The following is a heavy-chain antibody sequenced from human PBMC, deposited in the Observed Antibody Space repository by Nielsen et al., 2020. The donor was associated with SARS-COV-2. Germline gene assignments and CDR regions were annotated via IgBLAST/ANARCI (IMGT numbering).Heavy chain of an antibody. V-gene: IGHV4-59*13. Sequence: SETLSLTCTVSGFSISSYYWSWIRQPPGKGLDWIGFIYYIGSTNYNPSLKSRVTISVDTSKNQFSLKLTSVTAADTAVYYCARGDSSGWYGAWYFDLWGRGTLVTVSS. CDR2: IYYIGST. CDR3: ARGDSSGWYGAWYFDL. J-gene: IGHJ2*01. D-gene: IGHD6-19*01. CDR1: GFSISSYY.